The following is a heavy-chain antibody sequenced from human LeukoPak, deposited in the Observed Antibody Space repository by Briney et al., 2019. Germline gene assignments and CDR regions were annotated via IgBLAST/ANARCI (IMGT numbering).Heavy chain of an antibody. V-gene: IGHV5-51*01. CDR3: ARQTGDNAFDI. CDR1: GYRFTTYW. CDR2: IYPGDSDT. D-gene: IGHD7-27*01. J-gene: IGHJ3*02. Sequence: GESLQISCKGSGYRFTTYWIGWVRQMPGKGLEWMGIIYPGDSDTRYSPSLQGQVTISADKSITTAYLQWNSLKASDTAMYYCARQTGDNAFDIWGRGTMVTVSS.